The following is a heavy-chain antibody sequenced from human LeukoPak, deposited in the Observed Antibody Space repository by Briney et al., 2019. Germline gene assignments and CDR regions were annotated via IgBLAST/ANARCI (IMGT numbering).Heavy chain of an antibody. CDR2: IRSKAYGGTT. V-gene: IGHV3-49*04. D-gene: IGHD3-22*01. CDR1: GFTFGDYA. CDR3: TRSHSTYYYDSSGSYYDY. Sequence: GGSLRLSCTASGFTFGDYAMSWVRQAPGKGLEGVGLIRSKAYGGTTEYAASVKGRFTISRDDSKSTAYLQMNSLKTEDTAVYYCTRSHSTYYYDSSGSYYDYWGQGTLVTVSS. J-gene: IGHJ4*02.